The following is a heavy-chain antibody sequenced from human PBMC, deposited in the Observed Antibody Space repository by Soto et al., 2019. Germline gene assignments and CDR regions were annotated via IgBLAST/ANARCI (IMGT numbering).Heavy chain of an antibody. CDR3: ARNRVSHPYYSYGMDV. J-gene: IGHJ6*02. Sequence: SETLSLTCAVYSWSFSGYYWGWIRQPPGKGLEWIGEINHSGSTNYNPSLKSRVTISVDTSKNQFSLKLSSVPAADTAVYYCARNRVSHPYYSYGMDVWGQRTTVTVS. CDR1: SWSFSGYY. CDR2: INHSGST. V-gene: IGHV4-34*01.